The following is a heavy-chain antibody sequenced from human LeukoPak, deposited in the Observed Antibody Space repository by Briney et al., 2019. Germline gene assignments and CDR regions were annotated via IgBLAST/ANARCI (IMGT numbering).Heavy chain of an antibody. Sequence: GGSLRLSCVASGFTFSSYAMSWVRQAPGKGLEWVSVISGDGKSTYYADSVRGRFTLSRDNSKNTLYLQMNSLRAEDTAVYYCAKDRIVGATRGYYFDYWGQGTLVTVSS. CDR3: AKDRIVGATRGYYFDY. CDR1: GFTFSSYA. CDR2: ISGDGKST. D-gene: IGHD1-26*01. J-gene: IGHJ4*02. V-gene: IGHV3-23*01.